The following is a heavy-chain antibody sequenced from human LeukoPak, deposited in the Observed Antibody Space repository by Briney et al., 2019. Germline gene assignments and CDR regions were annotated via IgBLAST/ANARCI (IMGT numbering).Heavy chain of an antibody. Sequence: ASVKVSCKASGGTFSSYAISWVRQAPGQGLEWMGGIIPIFGTANYAQKFQGRVTITTDESTSTAYMELSSLRSEDTAVYYSARRGSSRRMNWFNPWGQGTLVTVSS. D-gene: IGHD6-6*01. CDR1: GGTFSSYA. CDR2: IIPIFGTA. CDR3: ARRGSSRRMNWFNP. V-gene: IGHV1-69*05. J-gene: IGHJ5*02.